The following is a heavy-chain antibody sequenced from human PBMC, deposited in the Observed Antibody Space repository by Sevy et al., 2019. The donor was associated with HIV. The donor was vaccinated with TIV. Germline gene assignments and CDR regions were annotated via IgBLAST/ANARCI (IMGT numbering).Heavy chain of an antibody. V-gene: IGHV3-21*01. CDR3: AIYYRGGPWAFDI. Sequence: GGSLRLSCAASGFTFSSYSMNWVRQAPGKGLEWVSSISSSSSYIYYADSVKGRFTISRDNAKNSLYLQMNGLRAEDTAVYYCAIYYRGGPWAFDIWGQGTMVTVSS. CDR2: ISSSSSYI. D-gene: IGHD1-26*01. J-gene: IGHJ3*02. CDR1: GFTFSSYS.